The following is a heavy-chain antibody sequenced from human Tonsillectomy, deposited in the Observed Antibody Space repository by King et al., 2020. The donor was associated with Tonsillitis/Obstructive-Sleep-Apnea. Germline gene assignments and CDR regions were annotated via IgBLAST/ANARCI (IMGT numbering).Heavy chain of an antibody. CDR2: INYSGST. Sequence: QLQESGPGLVKPSETLSLTCTVSGGSISNYYWSWIRQPPGKGLEWIGYINYSGSTNYNPSLKSRVTISVDTSKNQFSLKLSSVTAADTAVYYCARQPTYYDFWSGYNWFDPWGQGTLVTVSS. CDR1: GGSISNYY. D-gene: IGHD3-3*01. J-gene: IGHJ5*02. CDR3: ARQPTYYDFWSGYNWFDP. V-gene: IGHV4-59*08.